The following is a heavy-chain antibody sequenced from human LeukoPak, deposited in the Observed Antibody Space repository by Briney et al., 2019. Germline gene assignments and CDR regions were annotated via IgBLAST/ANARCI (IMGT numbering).Heavy chain of an antibody. J-gene: IGHJ6*04. V-gene: IGHV1-2*04. CDR1: GYTFTGHY. CDR2: INPNSGGT. Sequence: ASVKVSCKASGYTFTGHYMHWVRQAPGQGLEWMGWINPNSGGTNYAQKFQGWVTMTRDTSISTAYMELSRLRSDDTAVYYCARAESGYDYVGYYGMDVWGKGTTVTVSS. CDR3: ARAESGYDYVGYYGMDV. D-gene: IGHD5-12*01.